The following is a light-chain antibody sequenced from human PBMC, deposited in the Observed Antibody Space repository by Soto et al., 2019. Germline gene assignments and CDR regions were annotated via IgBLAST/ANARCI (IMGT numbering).Light chain of an antibody. V-gene: IGKV3-20*01. CDR2: GAS. J-gene: IGKJ2*01. Sequence: EIVLTQSPGTLSLSPGERATLSCRASQSVSSRYLAWYQQKPGQAPRLLIYGASSRATGIPDRFSGSGSGTDCTLTISRLEPEDFAVYYCQQYNNWPPVTFGQGTKLEIK. CDR3: QQYNNWPPVT. CDR1: QSVSSRY.